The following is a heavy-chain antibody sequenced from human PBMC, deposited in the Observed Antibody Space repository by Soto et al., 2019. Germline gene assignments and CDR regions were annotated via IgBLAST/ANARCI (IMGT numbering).Heavy chain of an antibody. CDR2: SDGSGGIT. D-gene: IGHD3-10*01. V-gene: IGHV3-23*01. J-gene: IGHJ5*02. Sequence: QLLQSGGGLVQPGGSLTLSCAASGFTFGTTDMSWVRQAPGEGLECVSTSDGSGGITYYADSVKGRFTISRDNSRNTVYLQMNSRRGDDTALYYCVKNSGWFNTWGQGALVTVSS. CDR3: VKNSGWFNT. CDR1: GFTFGTTD.